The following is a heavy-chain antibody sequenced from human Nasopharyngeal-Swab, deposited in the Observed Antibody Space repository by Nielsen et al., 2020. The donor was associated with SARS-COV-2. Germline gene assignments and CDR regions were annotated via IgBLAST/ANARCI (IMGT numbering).Heavy chain of an antibody. CDR2: ISSNEGST. CDR3: VRLYDFWSGEPS. CDR1: GFTFSSYA. D-gene: IGHD3-3*01. V-gene: IGHV3-64D*08. J-gene: IGHJ5*02. Sequence: GGSLRLSCSASGFTFSSYAMHWVRQAPGKGLEYVSAISSNEGSTYYADSVKGRFTISRDNSKNTLYLQMSSLRAEDTAVYYCVRLYDFWSGEPSWGQGTLVTVSS.